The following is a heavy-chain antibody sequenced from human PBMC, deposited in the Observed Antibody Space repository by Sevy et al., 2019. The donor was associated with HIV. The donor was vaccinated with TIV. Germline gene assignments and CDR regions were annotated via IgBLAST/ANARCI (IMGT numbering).Heavy chain of an antibody. CDR1: GGSITNPDYN. Sequence: SDTLSLTCSVSGGSITNPDYNWSWIRQPPGKGLEWIGYIYYSGNTYYSPSLKSRVLLSIDTSKNQFSLSVNSVTSADTAVYYCARVTGPFGWSDPWGQGTLVTVSS. V-gene: IGHV4-30-4*02. CDR2: IYYSGNT. D-gene: IGHD3-9*01. CDR3: ARVTGPFGWSDP. J-gene: IGHJ5*02.